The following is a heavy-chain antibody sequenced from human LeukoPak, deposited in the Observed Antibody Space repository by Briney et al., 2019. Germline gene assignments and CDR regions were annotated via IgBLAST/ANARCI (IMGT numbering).Heavy chain of an antibody. J-gene: IGHJ4*02. Sequence: ASVKVSCKASGYTFTGYYMHWVRQAPGQGLEWMGWINPNSGGTNYAQKFQGRVTMTRDTSISTAYMELSRLRSDDTAVYYCARGRSGSSSWWIDYWGQGTLVTVSS. CDR1: GYTFTGYY. CDR3: ARGRSGSSSWWIDY. D-gene: IGHD6-13*01. V-gene: IGHV1-2*02. CDR2: INPNSGGT.